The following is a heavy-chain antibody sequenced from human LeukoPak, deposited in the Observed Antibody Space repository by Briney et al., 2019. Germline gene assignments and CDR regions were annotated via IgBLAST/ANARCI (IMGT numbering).Heavy chain of an antibody. J-gene: IGHJ4*02. V-gene: IGHV3-33*01. Sequence: GRSLRLSCAASGFTFSSYGMHWVRQAPGKGLEWVAVIWYDGSNKYYADSVKGRFTISRDNSKNTLYLQMNSLRAEDTAVYYCAGDSNVTMLDYWGQGTLVSVCS. CDR1: GFTFSSYG. CDR3: AGDSNVTMLDY. D-gene: IGHD4/OR15-4a*01. CDR2: IWYDGSNK.